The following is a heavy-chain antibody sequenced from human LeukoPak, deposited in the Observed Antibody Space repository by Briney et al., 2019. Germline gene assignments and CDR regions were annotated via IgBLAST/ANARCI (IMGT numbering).Heavy chain of an antibody. V-gene: IGHV5-51*01. Sequence: GESLKISCKVSGYNFNNYWIGWVRQMPGKGLEWMGIIYPDDSDTRYSPSFQGQVIISVDKSVNSAYLQWSSLKASDTAMYYCARGCGGDCYSSVWFDPWGRGTLVTVSS. J-gene: IGHJ5*02. CDR3: ARGCGGDCYSSVWFDP. CDR2: IYPDDSDT. D-gene: IGHD2-21*02. CDR1: GYNFNNYW.